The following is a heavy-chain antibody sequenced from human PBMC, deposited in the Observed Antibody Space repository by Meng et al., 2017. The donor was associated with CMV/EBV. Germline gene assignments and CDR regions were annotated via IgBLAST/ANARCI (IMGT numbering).Heavy chain of an antibody. J-gene: IGHJ5*02. V-gene: IGHV4-34*01. CDR3: ARGLKAWFDP. CDR2: INHSGST. Sequence: SQTLSLTCAVYGGSFSGYYWSWIRQPPGKGLEWIGEINHSGSTNYNPSLKSRVTISVDTSKNQFSLKLSSVTAADTAVYYCARGLKAWFDPWGQGTLVTV. CDR1: GGSFSGYY.